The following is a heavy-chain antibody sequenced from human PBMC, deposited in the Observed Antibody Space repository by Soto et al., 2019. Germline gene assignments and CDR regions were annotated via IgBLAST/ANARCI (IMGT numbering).Heavy chain of an antibody. J-gene: IGHJ6*03. Sequence: GGSLRLSCAASGFTFSNAWMSWVRQAPGKGLEWVGRIKSKTDGGTTDYAAPVKGRFTISRDDSKNTLYLQMNSLKTEDTAVYYCTTRYCSSTSCYFSRSYYYYYMDVWGKGTTVTVSS. CDR1: GFTFSNAW. CDR2: IKSKTDGGTT. V-gene: IGHV3-15*01. CDR3: TTRYCSSTSCYFSRSYYYYYMDV. D-gene: IGHD2-2*01.